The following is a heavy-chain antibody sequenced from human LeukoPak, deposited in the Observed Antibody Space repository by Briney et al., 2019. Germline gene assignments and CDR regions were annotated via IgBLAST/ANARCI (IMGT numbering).Heavy chain of an antibody. CDR3: ATRGSPDNKEAFDI. CDR2: ISAYSGNT. D-gene: IGHD2-15*01. V-gene: IGHV1-18*01. Sequence: ASVKVSCKASGYTFTSYGISWVRQAPGRGLEWMGWISAYSGNTNYAQKLQGRVTMTTDTSTSTAYMELRSLRSDDTAVYYCATRGSPDNKEAFDIWGQGTMVTVSS. J-gene: IGHJ3*02. CDR1: GYTFTSYG.